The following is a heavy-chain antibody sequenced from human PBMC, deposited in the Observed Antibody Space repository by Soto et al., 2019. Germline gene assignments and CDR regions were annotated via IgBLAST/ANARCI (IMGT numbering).Heavy chain of an antibody. Sequence: LRLSCSGSGFTFSHHSLYWVRQPPGKGLQCVSSISGSGGNIYYAESVKGRFTISRDNSKNTLYLQMTSLSSEDSAVYYCVKVSGYCTGGSCFSYFDYWGQGTPVTVSS. J-gene: IGHJ4*02. CDR1: GFTFSHHS. CDR3: VKVSGYCTGGSCFSYFDY. CDR2: ISGSGGNI. D-gene: IGHD2-15*01. V-gene: IGHV3-64D*06.